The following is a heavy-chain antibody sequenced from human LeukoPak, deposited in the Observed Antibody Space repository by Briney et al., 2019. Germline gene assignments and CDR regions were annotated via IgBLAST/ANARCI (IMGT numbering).Heavy chain of an antibody. CDR2: ISYDGSNK. J-gene: IGHJ4*02. V-gene: IGHV3-30*18. CDR3: AKDLMPVIAAAGAHYTYIN. Sequence: GGSLRLSCAASGFTFSSYGMHWVRQAPGKGLEWVAVISYDGSNKYYADSVKGRFTISRDNSKNTLYLQMNSLRAEDTAVYYCAKDLMPVIAAAGAHYTYINWGQGTLVTVSS. D-gene: IGHD6-13*01. CDR1: GFTFSSYG.